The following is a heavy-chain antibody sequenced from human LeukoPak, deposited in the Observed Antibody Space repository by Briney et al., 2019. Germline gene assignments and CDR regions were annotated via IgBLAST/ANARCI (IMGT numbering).Heavy chain of an antibody. CDR3: ARDTSHYYDSSGYGAGAFDI. Sequence: SQTLSLTCTVSGRPISSDGDYWSRIRQHPGKGLEWLGQRYYSGSTYYNPSLKSRVTISVDPSKNQFSLKLSSVTAADTAVYYCARDTSHYYDSSGYGAGAFDIWGQGTMVTVSS. CDR2: RYYSGST. V-gene: IGHV4-31*03. D-gene: IGHD3-22*01. CDR1: GRPISSDGDY. J-gene: IGHJ3*02.